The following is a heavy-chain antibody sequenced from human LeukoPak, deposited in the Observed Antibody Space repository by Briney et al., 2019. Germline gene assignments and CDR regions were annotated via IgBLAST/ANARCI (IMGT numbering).Heavy chain of an antibody. CDR2: ITYSGST. J-gene: IGHJ3*01. CDR1: GGSFSGYY. V-gene: IGHV4-34*01. D-gene: IGHD5-24*01. CDR3: ARSHGYSTSLAFDV. Sequence: PSETLSLTCAAYGGSFSGYYWSWIRQPPGKGLEWIGEITYSGSTNYNPSLKSRVTISVDTSKNQFSLKLTSVTAADTAVYYCARSHGYSTSLAFDVWGQGTMVTVSS.